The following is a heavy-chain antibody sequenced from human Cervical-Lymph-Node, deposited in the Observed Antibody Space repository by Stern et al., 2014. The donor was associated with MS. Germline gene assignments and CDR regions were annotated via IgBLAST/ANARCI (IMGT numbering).Heavy chain of an antibody. V-gene: IGHV6-1*01. CDR1: GDSVSSNSAT. J-gene: IGHJ6*02. CDR2: TYYRSKWYS. CDR3: TRGYYMDV. D-gene: IGHD3-10*01. Sequence: SGPGLVKPSQTLSLTCAISGDSVSSNSATWNWIRQSPSRGLEWLGRTYYRSKWYSDHAVSVDSRVTISPDTSKNQFSLQLSSVTPEDTAVYYCTRGYYMDVWGQGTTVTVSS.